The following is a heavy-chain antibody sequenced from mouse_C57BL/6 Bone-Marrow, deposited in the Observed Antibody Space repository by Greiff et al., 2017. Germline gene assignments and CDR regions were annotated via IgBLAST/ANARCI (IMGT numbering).Heavy chain of an antibody. Sequence: QVQLQQPGAELVKPGASVKLSCTASGYTFTSYWMHWVKQRPGQGLEWIGMIHPNSGSTNYNEKFKSQATMTVDKSSSTAYMQLSSLTSEDAAVYYCARDLAWFAYWGQGTLVTVSA. CDR1: GYTFTSYW. CDR2: IHPNSGST. J-gene: IGHJ3*01. V-gene: IGHV1-64*01. CDR3: ARDLAWFAY.